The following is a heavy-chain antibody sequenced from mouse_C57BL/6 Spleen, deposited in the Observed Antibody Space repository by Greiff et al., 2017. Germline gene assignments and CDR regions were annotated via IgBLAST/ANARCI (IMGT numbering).Heavy chain of an antibody. CDR2: IYPGSGST. CDR1: GYTFTSYW. J-gene: IGHJ2*01. V-gene: IGHV1-55*01. D-gene: IGHD1-1*01. CDR3: AREGNGVVAPDY. Sequence: QVQLKESGAELVKPGASVKMSCKASGYTFTSYWITWVKQRPGQGLEWIGDIYPGSGSTNYNEKFKSKATLAVDTSSSTAYMQLSSLTSEDSAVYYCAREGNGVVAPDYWGQGTTLTVSS.